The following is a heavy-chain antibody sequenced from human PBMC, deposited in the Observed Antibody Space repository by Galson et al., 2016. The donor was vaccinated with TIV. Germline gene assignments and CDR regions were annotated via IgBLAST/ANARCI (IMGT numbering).Heavy chain of an antibody. CDR3: ARPSSSCRGCSYYYYMDV. J-gene: IGHJ6*03. CDR1: GGTFNIYA. V-gene: IGHV1-69*13. Sequence: SVKVSFKASGGTFNIYAISWVRQAPGQGLEWMGGILPIFGAATYAQKFQGRVTITADESTNTAYKELSSLKSDDTAMYYCARPSSSCRGCSYYYYMDVWGKGTTVTVSS. D-gene: IGHD6-19*01. CDR2: ILPIFGAA.